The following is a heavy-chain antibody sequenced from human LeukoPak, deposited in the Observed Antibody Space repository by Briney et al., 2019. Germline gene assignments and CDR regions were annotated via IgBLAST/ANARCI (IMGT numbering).Heavy chain of an antibody. CDR2: LYNSGNT. V-gene: IGHV4-4*07. CDR1: GASIKSYH. D-gene: IGHD2-2*01. J-gene: IGHJ6*02. CDR3: ALSLPAASPYYYYGMDV. Sequence: SETLSLTCTVSGASIKSYHWSWIRQPAGRGLEWIGRLYNSGNTNYNPSLKSRVTMSLDTSKNQFSLKLNSVTAADTAVYYCALSLPAASPYYYYGMDVWGQGTTVTVSS.